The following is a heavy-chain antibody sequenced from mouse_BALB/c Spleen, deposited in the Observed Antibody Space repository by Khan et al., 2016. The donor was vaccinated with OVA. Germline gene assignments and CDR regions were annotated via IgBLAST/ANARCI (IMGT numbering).Heavy chain of an antibody. CDR3: ASHLTGSFAY. Sequence: EVELVESGGDLVKPGGSLKLSCAASGFTFSSYSMSWVRPTPDKRLEWVATISSGGEYTYYPDNVKGRFTISRDNAKNTLYLQMSSLKSEDTAMYYCASHLTGSFAYWGQGTLVTVSA. V-gene: IGHV5-6*01. CDR2: ISSGGEYT. D-gene: IGHD4-1*01. J-gene: IGHJ3*01. CDR1: GFTFSSYS.